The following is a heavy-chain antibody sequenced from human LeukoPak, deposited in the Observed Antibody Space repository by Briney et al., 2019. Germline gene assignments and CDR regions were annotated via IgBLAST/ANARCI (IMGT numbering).Heavy chain of an antibody. D-gene: IGHD2-8*01. CDR2: ISTTGDRI. CDR3: ARDTKDY. CDR1: GFTFSSYE. V-gene: IGHV3-48*03. J-gene: IGHJ4*01. Sequence: GGSLRLSCAASGFTFSSYEMNWVRQAPGKGLEWISYISTTGDRIQYADSVKGRFTISGDNAKNSLYLQMNSLRAEDTAVYYCARDTKDYWGQEPWSPSPQ.